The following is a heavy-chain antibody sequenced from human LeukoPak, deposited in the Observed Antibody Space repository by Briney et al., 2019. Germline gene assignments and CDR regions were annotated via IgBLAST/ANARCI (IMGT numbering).Heavy chain of an antibody. CDR2: ISSSSSYI. CDR1: GFTFSSYS. D-gene: IGHD6-19*01. Sequence: GGSLRLSCAASGFTFSSYSMNWVRQAPGKGLEWVSSISSSSSYIYYADSVKGRFTISRDNAKNSLYLQMNSLRAEDTAVYYCASTSSSGWYTDAFDIWGQGTMVTVSS. J-gene: IGHJ3*02. CDR3: ASTSSSGWYTDAFDI. V-gene: IGHV3-21*01.